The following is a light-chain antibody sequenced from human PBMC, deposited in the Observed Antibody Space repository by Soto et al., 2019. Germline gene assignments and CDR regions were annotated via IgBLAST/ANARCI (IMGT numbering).Light chain of an antibody. J-gene: IGLJ2*01. CDR1: SSNIGTNS. V-gene: IGLV1-44*01. Sequence: QAVVTQPPSASGTPGQRVTISCSGSSSNIGTNSMSWYQHLPGTAPKLLMYANSQRPSGVPDRFSGSKSGTSASLAISGLQSEDEADYYCATWDDSLNGVVFGGGTKQTVL. CDR2: ANS. CDR3: ATWDDSLNGVV.